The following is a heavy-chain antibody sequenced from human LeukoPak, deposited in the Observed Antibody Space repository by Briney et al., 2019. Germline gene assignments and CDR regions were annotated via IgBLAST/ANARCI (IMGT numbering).Heavy chain of an antibody. CDR3: ANTSCGTSLPPFDI. D-gene: IGHD2-2*01. V-gene: IGHV3-23*01. J-gene: IGHJ3*02. Sequence: IMFSVPSTYSAHSVNPPFTISTDNSKNTLYLQSNSLRAEDRAVYYCANTSCGTSLPPFDIWGQGTMVTVSS. CDR2: IMFSVPST.